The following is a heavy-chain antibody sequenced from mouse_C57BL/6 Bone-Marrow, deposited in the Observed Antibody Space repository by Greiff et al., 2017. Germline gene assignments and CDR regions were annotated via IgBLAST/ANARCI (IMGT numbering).Heavy chain of an antibody. Sequence: QVQLKQPGPELVKPGASVKLSCKASGYTFTSYWMHWVKQRPGQGLEWIGMIHPNSGSTNYNEKFKSKATLTVDKSSSTAYMQLSSLTSEDSAVYYCALLWSRMDYWGQGTSVTVSS. V-gene: IGHV1-64*01. CDR2: IHPNSGST. J-gene: IGHJ4*01. CDR1: GYTFTSYW. D-gene: IGHD1-1*02. CDR3: ALLWSRMDY.